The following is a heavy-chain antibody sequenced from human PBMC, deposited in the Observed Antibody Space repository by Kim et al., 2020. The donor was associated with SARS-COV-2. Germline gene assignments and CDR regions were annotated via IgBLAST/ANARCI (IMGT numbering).Heavy chain of an antibody. CDR1: GFTFSDYY. V-gene: IGHV3-11*06. J-gene: IGHJ4*02. CDR2: ISSSSSYT. CDR3: ARVYYGGNNYFDY. Sequence: GGSLRLSCAASGFTFSDYYMSWIRQAPGKGLEWVSYISSSSSYTNYADSVKGRFTISRDNAKNSLYLQMNSLRAEDTAVYYCARVYYGGNNYFDYWGQGTLVTVSS. D-gene: IGHD4-17*01.